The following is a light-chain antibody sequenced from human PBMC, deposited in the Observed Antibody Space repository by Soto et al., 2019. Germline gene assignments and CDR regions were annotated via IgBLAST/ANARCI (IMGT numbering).Light chain of an antibody. CDR3: QQSSGIPRT. CDR1: QSVSTN. V-gene: IGKV1-39*01. J-gene: IGKJ1*01. Sequence: DIQMTQSPSSLSASVGDRVTITCRASQSVSTNLNWYQQKPGKAPNLLIYAASNLQSGVPSRFSGTGSGTDFTLTISSLQPEDAATSYCQQSSGIPRTFGQGTTVEIK. CDR2: AAS.